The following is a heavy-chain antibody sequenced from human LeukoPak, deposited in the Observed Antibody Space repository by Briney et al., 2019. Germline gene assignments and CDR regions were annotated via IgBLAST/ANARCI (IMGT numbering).Heavy chain of an antibody. D-gene: IGHD4-17*01. CDR1: GFTFSSYG. J-gene: IGHJ3*02. Sequence: QPGRSLRLSCAASGFTFSSYGMHWVRQAPGKGLEWVAVISYDGSNKYYADSVKGRFTISRDNSKNTLYLQMNSLRAEDTAVYYCASLMTTVTPLVRTLDAFDIWGQGTMVTVSS. CDR2: ISYDGSNK. CDR3: ASLMTTVTPLVRTLDAFDI. V-gene: IGHV3-30*03.